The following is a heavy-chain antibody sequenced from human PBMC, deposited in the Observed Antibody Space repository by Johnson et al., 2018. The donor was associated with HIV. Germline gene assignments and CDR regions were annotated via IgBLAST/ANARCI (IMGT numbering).Heavy chain of an antibody. CDR1: GFTFDDYG. J-gene: IGHJ3*02. CDR2: INWNGGGT. V-gene: IGHV3-20*04. Sequence: VQLVESGGEMVRPGGSLRLSCAVSGFTFDDYGMSFVRQAPGKGLEWVAGINWNGGGTGYADSVKGRFIISRDNAKNSLYLQMNSLRAEDTAVYYWARECGLRGLGCDAFDIWGPGTMVTVSS. CDR3: ARECGLRGLGCDAFDI. D-gene: IGHD3-10*01.